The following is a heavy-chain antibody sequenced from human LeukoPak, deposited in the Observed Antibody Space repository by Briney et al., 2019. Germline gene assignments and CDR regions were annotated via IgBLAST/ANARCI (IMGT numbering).Heavy chain of an antibody. CDR1: GFTFSSYA. CDR2: ISGSGGST. V-gene: IGHV3-23*01. J-gene: IGHJ4*02. Sequence: GGSLRLSCAASGFTFSSYAMSWVRQAPGKGLEWVSAISGSGGSTYYADSVKGRFTISRDNSKNTLYLQMNSLRAEDTAVYYCAKEGTFGVARPYHFDYWGQGTLVTVSS. D-gene: IGHD3-3*01. CDR3: AKEGTFGVARPYHFDY.